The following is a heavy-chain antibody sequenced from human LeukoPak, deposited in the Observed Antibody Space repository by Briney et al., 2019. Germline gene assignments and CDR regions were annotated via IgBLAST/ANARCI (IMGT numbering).Heavy chain of an antibody. CDR2: INPDGGST. CDR3: TRSLYDSESGY. CDR1: GYSFTSYH. Sequence: ASVKVSCKASGYSFTSYHTHWVRQAPGRGLEWMGIINPDGGSTSNAQRFQGRVIMARDTSTSTVYMELSNLRSEDTAVYYCTRSLYDSESGYWGQGTLVTASS. D-gene: IGHD3-22*01. V-gene: IGHV1-46*01. J-gene: IGHJ4*02.